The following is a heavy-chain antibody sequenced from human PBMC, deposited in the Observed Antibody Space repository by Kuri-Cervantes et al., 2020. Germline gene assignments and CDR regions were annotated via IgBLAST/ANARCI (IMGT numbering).Heavy chain of an antibody. V-gene: IGHV3-23*01. CDR3: ARGRLDDFWSGYYARGYYYGMDV. D-gene: IGHD3-3*01. CDR2: ISGSGGST. CDR1: GLTFSSYA. J-gene: IGHJ6*02. Sequence: GGSLRLSCAASGLTFSSYAMSWVRQAPGKGLEWVSAISGSGGSTYYADSVKGRFTISRDNSKNTLYLQMNSLRAEDTAVYYCARGRLDDFWSGYYARGYYYGMDVWGQGTTVTVSS.